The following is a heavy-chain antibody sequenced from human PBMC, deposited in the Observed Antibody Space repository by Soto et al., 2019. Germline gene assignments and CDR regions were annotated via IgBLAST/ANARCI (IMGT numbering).Heavy chain of an antibody. CDR3: ARDAGAYCGGDCPGVFDY. Sequence: PGGSLRLSCAASGFTFSSYEMNWVRQAPGKGLEWVSYISSSGSTIYYADSVKGRFTISRGNAKNSLYLQMNSLRAEDTAVYYCARDAGAYCGGDCPGVFDYWGQGTLVTVSS. V-gene: IGHV3-48*03. J-gene: IGHJ4*02. D-gene: IGHD2-21*02. CDR1: GFTFSSYE. CDR2: ISSSGSTI.